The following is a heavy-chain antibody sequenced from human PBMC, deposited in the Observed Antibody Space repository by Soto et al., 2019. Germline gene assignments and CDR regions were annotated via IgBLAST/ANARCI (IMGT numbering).Heavy chain of an antibody. CDR3: ARVRQGCSANNCYFDP. CDR1: GGSVRAPDW. J-gene: IGHJ5*01. CDR2: VHISGHS. Sequence: ETLSLTCTLSGGSVRAPDWWNCVRQSPGKGLEWIAEVHISGHSNYNPSLRSRVSVSIDSSKNQFYLNLNSVTAADTAIYYCARVRQGCSANNCYFDPWGQGTQVTVSS. V-gene: IGHV4-4*02. D-gene: IGHD1-1*01.